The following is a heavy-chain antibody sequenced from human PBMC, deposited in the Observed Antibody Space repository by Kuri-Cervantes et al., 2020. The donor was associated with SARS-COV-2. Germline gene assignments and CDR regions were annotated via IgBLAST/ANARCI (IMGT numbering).Heavy chain of an antibody. V-gene: IGHV3-49*02. CDR2: IRSKAYGGTT. D-gene: IGHD3-3*01. CDR3: TRSDFWIGYLDY. Sequence: WIRQPPGKGLEWVGFIRSKAYGGTTEYAASVKGIFTISRDDSKSISYLQMNSLKTEDTAVYYCTRSDFWIGYLDYWGQGTLVTVSS. J-gene: IGHJ4*02.